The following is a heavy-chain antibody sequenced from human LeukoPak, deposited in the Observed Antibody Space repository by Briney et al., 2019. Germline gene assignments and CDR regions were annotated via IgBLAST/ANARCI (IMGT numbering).Heavy chain of an antibody. CDR3: AGNTNNLGDVNWFDP. Sequence: PGGSLRLSCAASGFTFSDYYMSWIRQSPGKGLEWIGFISYIGSTNYDPSLRNRVTISLDTSKNQVFLKLNSVTAADTAVYYCAGNTNNLGDVNWFDPWGQGTLVTVSS. D-gene: IGHD1/OR15-1a*01. J-gene: IGHJ5*02. CDR1: GFTFSDYY. V-gene: IGHV4-59*01. CDR2: ISYIGST.